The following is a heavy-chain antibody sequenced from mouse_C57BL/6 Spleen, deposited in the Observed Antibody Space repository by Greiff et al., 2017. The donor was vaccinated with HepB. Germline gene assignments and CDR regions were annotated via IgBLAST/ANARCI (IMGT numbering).Heavy chain of an antibody. CDR2: IYPGSGST. CDR1: GYTFTSYW. J-gene: IGHJ2*01. CDR3: ARYRVLFDY. Sequence: QVHVKQPGAELVKPGASVKMSCKASGYTFTSYWITWVKQRPGQGLEWIGDIYPGSGSTNYNEKFKSKATLTVDTSSSTAYMQLSSLTSEDSAVYYCARYRVLFDYWGQGTTLTVSS. V-gene: IGHV1-55*01.